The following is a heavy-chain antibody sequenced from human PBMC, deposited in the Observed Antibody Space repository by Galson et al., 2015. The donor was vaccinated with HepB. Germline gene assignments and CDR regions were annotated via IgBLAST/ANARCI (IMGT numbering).Heavy chain of an antibody. CDR1: GGTFSSYT. D-gene: IGHD5-18*01. Sequence: SVKVSCKASGGTFSSYTISWVRQAPGQGLEWMGRIIPILGIANYAQKFQGRVTITADKSTSTAYMELSSLRSEDTAVYYCARGGRGYSYAPFDYWGQGTLVTVSS. V-gene: IGHV1-69*02. J-gene: IGHJ4*02. CDR2: IIPILGIA. CDR3: ARGGRGYSYAPFDY.